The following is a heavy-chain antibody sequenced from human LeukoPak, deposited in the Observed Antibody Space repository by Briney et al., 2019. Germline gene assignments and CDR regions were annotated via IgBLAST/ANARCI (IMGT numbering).Heavy chain of an antibody. V-gene: IGHV1-18*04. Sequence: ASVKVSCEASGYIFTGYYMHWVRQAPGQRLEWMGWISAYNGHTNYTQKLQGRVTMTTDTSTSTAYMELRSLRSDDTAVYFCVRDGHRLYDYYYYYMDVWGKGTTVTVSS. CDR2: ISAYNGHT. CDR3: VRDGHRLYDYYYYYMDV. J-gene: IGHJ6*03. CDR1: GYIFTGYY. D-gene: IGHD2-2*02.